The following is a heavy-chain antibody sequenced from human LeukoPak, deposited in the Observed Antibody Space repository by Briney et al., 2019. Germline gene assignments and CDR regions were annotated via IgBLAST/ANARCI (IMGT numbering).Heavy chain of an antibody. V-gene: IGHV3-23*01. D-gene: IGHD2-15*01. J-gene: IGHJ4*02. CDR3: AKARSIVVVVAATDY. CDR2: ISGSGGST. Sequence: AGGSLRLSCAASGFTFSSYAMSWVRQAPGKGLEWVSAISGSGGSTYYADSVKGRFTISRDNSKNTLYLQMNSLRAEDTAVYYCAKARSIVVVVAATDYWGQGTLVTVSS. CDR1: GFTFSSYA.